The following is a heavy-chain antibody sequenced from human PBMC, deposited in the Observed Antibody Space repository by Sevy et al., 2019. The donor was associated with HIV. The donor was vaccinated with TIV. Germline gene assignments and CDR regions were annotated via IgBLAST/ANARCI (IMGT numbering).Heavy chain of an antibody. CDR1: GFSFSNSA. Sequence: GGSLRLSCSGSGFSFSNSAMNWVRQTPGKGLKYVSAISSDGVSTYYTDSVKGRLTISRDNSKNTLYLRMNSLRAEDTAVYFCAKVLHIVEIPAAIDYYYGMDVWGQGTTVTVSS. D-gene: IGHD2-2*01. CDR2: ISSDGVST. J-gene: IGHJ6*02. V-gene: IGHV3-64*04. CDR3: AKVLHIVEIPAAIDYYYGMDV.